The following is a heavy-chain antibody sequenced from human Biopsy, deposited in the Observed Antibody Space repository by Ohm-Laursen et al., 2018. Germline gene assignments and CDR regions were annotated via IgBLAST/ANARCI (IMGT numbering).Heavy chain of an antibody. Sequence: SVKVSCKASGYTFTDYYIYWVRQAPGQGLEWMGWINSNSGDTNSAQKLQGRVTMTRDTSMSTAYMELNRLRSDDTAVYYCARGGLNYWYFDLWGRGTLVTVSS. CDR1: GYTFTDYY. CDR2: INSNSGDT. CDR3: ARGGLNYWYFDL. V-gene: IGHV1-2*02. D-gene: IGHD1-26*01. J-gene: IGHJ2*01.